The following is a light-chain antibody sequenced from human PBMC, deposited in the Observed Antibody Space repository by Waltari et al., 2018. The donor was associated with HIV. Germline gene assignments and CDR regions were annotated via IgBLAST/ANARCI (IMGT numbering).Light chain of an antibody. J-gene: IGLJ2*01. CDR1: TSNIGSHA. CDR2: TND. Sequence: QSVLSQAPSASGTPGQSVAISCSGRTSNIGSHAVNWYQQLPGTAPKLLIHTNDQWPSGVPDRFSGSKSGTSASLAISGLQSADESDYYCATWDDSLNGPVFGGGTKLTVL. V-gene: IGLV1-44*01. CDR3: ATWDDSLNGPV.